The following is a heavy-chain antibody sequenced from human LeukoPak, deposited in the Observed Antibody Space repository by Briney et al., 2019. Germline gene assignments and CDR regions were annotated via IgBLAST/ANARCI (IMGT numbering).Heavy chain of an antibody. D-gene: IGHD3-3*01. CDR3: AKEEWLGKMNYFDY. J-gene: IGHJ4*02. Sequence: GGSLRLSCAASRFTFSNFAMSWVRQAPGKGLEWVSTILGSGGGDSTYYADSVKGRFTISRDNSKNTLFLQMNSLRDEDTAVYYCAKEEWLGKMNYFDYWGQGTLVTVSS. CDR2: ILGSGGGDST. V-gene: IGHV3-23*01. CDR1: RFTFSNFA.